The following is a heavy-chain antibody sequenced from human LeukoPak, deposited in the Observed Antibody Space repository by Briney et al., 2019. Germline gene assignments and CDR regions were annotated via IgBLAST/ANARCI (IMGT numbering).Heavy chain of an antibody. CDR1: GGSISSGSYY. CDR3: GRVTAPWLVRSKDWFDP. CDR2: IYTSGST. Sequence: SQTLSLTCTVSGGSISSGSYYWSWIRQPAGKGLEWIGRIYTSGSTNYNPSLKSRVTISVDTSKNQFSLKLSSVTAADTAVYYCGRVTAPWLVRSKDWFDPWGQGTLVTVSS. V-gene: IGHV4-61*02. D-gene: IGHD6-19*01. J-gene: IGHJ5*02.